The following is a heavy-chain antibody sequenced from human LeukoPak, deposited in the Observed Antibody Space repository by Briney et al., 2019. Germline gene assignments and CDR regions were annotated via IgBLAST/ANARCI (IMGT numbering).Heavy chain of an antibody. D-gene: IGHD3-22*01. CDR3: ARHYYDSSGYYNYYYGMDV. V-gene: IGHV4-34*01. J-gene: IGHJ6*02. Sequence: PSETLSLTCAVYGVSFSGYYWSWIRQPPGKGLEWIGEINHSGSTNYNPSLKSRVTISVDTSKNQFSLKLSSVTAADTAVYYCARHYYDSSGYYNYYYGMDVWGQGTTVTVSS. CDR1: GVSFSGYY. CDR2: INHSGST.